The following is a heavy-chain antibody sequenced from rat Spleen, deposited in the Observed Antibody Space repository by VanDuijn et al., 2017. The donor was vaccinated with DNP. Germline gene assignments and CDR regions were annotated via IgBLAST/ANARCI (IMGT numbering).Heavy chain of an antibody. CDR3: ARTYDGSPGAMDG. V-gene: IGHV5-22*01. CDR1: GFTFNNYG. CDR2: ISYDGGIT. Sequence: EVQLVESGGGLVQPGRSLQLSCTASGFTFNNYGMHWIRQAPTKGLEWVAYISYDGGITSYGDSVKGRFTISRDNAKSTLYLQMNSLRSEDTATYYCARTYDGSPGAMDGWGQGTSVTVSS. J-gene: IGHJ4*01. D-gene: IGHD1-12*02.